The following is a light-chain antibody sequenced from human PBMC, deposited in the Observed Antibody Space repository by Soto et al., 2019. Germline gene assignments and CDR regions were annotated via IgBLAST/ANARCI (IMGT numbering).Light chain of an antibody. CDR2: WAS. CDR1: QSVLYSSNNKNY. J-gene: IGKJ1*01. V-gene: IGKV4-1*01. Sequence: DIVMTQSPDSLAVSLGERATINCKASQSVLYSSNNKNYLAWFQQRPGQPPNLLIYWASTRESGVPDRFSGSGSGTDFTLTISSLQAEDVAVYYCQQYYSVPWTFGQGTKVEI. CDR3: QQYYSVPWT.